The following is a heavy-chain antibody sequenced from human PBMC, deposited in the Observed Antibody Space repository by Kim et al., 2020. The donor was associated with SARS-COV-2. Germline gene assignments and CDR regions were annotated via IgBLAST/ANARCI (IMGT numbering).Heavy chain of an antibody. CDR1: GFTFSSYA. D-gene: IGHD3-10*01. Sequence: GGSLRLSCAASGFTFSSYAMSWVRQAPGKGLEWVSAISGSGGSTYYADSVKGRFTISRDNSKNTLYLQMNSLRAEDTAVYYCAKYYYGSGSYSKLVDAFDIWGQGTMVTVSS. CDR3: AKYYYGSGSYSKLVDAFDI. J-gene: IGHJ3*02. V-gene: IGHV3-23*01. CDR2: ISGSGGST.